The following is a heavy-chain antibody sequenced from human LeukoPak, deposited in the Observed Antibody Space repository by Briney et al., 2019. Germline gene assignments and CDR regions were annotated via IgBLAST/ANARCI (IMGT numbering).Heavy chain of an antibody. CDR2: FDPEDGET. D-gene: IGHD3-10*01. J-gene: IGHJ3*02. CDR3: ATGHTSPYGSGSYDAFDI. Sequence: ASVKVSCKVSGYTLTELSMHWVRQAPGKGLEWMGGFDPEDGETLYAQKFQGRVTMTEDTSTDTAYMELSSLRSEDTAVYYFATGHTSPYGSGSYDAFDIWGQGTMVTVSS. CDR1: GYTLTELS. V-gene: IGHV1-24*01.